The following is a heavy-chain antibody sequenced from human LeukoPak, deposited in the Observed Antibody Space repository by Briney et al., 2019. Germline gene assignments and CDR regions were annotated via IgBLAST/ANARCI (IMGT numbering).Heavy chain of an antibody. V-gene: IGHV1-2*02. CDR1: GYTFTGYY. CDR2: INPNSGGT. J-gene: IGHJ6*03. Sequence: ASVKVSCKASGYTFTGYYMHWVRQAPGQGLEWMGWINPNSGGTNYAQKFQGRVTMTTDTSTSTAYMELRSLRSDDTAVYYCARIGSWFTVTYYMDVWGKGTTVTVSS. D-gene: IGHD3-10*01. CDR3: ARIGSWFTVTYYMDV.